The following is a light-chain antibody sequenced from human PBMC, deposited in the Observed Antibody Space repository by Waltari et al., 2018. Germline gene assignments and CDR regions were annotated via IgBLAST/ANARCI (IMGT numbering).Light chain of an antibody. J-gene: IGLJ2*01. CDR2: DVY. Sequence: QSALTPPAPASGPPGPSILISCTGTSRHAGRYDFVSLYQQYPGKAPQLIIYDVYYRPSGVSQRFSASKSGDTASLTISGLQTDDEADYYCSSYTSISTSVVFGGGTKLTVL. CDR3: SSYTSISTSVV. CDR1: SRHAGRYDF. V-gene: IGLV2-14*03.